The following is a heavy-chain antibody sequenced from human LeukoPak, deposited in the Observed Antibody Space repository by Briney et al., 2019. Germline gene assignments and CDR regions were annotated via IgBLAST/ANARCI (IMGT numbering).Heavy chain of an antibody. Sequence: SETLSLTCTVSGGSLSSYYWSWIRQPPGKGLAWIGYIYTSGSTNYNPSLKSRVTISVDTSKNQFSLKLSSVTAADTAVYYCARQRSPYYDFWSGYYTTAAYFDYWGQGTLVTVSS. CDR3: ARQRSPYYDFWSGYYTTAAYFDY. V-gene: IGHV4-4*09. J-gene: IGHJ4*02. CDR1: GGSLSSYY. D-gene: IGHD3-3*01. CDR2: IYTSGST.